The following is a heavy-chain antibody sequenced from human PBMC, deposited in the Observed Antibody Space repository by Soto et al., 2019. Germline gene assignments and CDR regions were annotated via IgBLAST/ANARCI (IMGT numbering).Heavy chain of an antibody. V-gene: IGHV1-18*04. CDR1: GYTFTSHG. Sequence: QDQLVQSGAEVKKPGASVKISCEASGYTFTSHGIIWVRQAPGQGLEWLGWISTYNSRTHYAQKVQGRVTITTDTSTSTAYLDLRSLTFDDTAVYYCARARYCASPSCYKHYYYGMDTWGQGTTVTVSS. D-gene: IGHD2-2*02. CDR3: ARARYCASPSCYKHYYYGMDT. CDR2: ISTYNSRT. J-gene: IGHJ6*02.